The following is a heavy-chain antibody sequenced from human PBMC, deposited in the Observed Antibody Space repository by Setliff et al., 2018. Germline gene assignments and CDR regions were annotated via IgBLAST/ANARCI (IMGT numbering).Heavy chain of an antibody. CDR1: GGTFSSYA. D-gene: IGHD3-9*01. CDR3: ARGPLLTYYDILTGYFLPH. V-gene: IGHV1-8*02. J-gene: IGHJ4*02. Sequence: RASVKVSCKASGGTFSSYAISWVRQAPGQGLEWMGGIIPIFGNTGYAQKFQGRVTMTRNTSISTAYMELSSLRSEDTALYYCARGPLLTYYDILTGYFLPHWGQGTLVTVSS. CDR2: IIPIFGNT.